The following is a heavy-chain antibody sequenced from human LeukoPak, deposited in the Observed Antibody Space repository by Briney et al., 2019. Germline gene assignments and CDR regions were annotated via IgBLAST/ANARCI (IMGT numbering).Heavy chain of an antibody. CDR2: ISYSGST. Sequence: SETLSLTCTVSGGSISSYYWSWIRQPPGKGLEWIGYISYSGSTNYNPSLKSRVTISVDTSKNQFSLRLSSVTAADTAVYYCARVAAAFNGDYWGQGTLVTVSS. D-gene: IGHD6-13*01. J-gene: IGHJ4*02. CDR1: GGSISSYY. CDR3: ARVAAAFNGDY. V-gene: IGHV4-59*01.